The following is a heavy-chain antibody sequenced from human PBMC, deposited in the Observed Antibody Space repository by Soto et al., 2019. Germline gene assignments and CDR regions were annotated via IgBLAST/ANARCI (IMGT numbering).Heavy chain of an antibody. V-gene: IGHV3-15*07. Sequence: EVQLVESGGGLVKPGGSLRLSCAASGFSFSNAWMNWVRQAPGKGLEWVGRIKRKIDGAVTDYAGPVKGRFAVFRDDSKSALYLQMNRLKGDDTAVYYCTTGSVEGVWGQGTTVTVS. CDR2: IKRKIDGAVT. J-gene: IGHJ6*02. D-gene: IGHD2-15*01. CDR1: GFSFSNAW. CDR3: TTGSVEGV.